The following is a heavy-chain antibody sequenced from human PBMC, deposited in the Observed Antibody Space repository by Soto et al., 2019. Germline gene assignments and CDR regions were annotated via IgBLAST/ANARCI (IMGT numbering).Heavy chain of an antibody. D-gene: IGHD3-22*01. J-gene: IGHJ4*02. V-gene: IGHV1-18*01. Sequence: QVQLVQSGAEVKKPGASVKVSCKASGYSFTSYGISWVRQAPGQGLECMGWISAYNGNTNYAQKLQGRVTMTTDTSTSTAYMELRSLRSDDTAVYYCARDITPYYYDSSGYLGYWGQGTLVTVSS. CDR3: ARDITPYYYDSSGYLGY. CDR1: GYSFTSYG. CDR2: ISAYNGNT.